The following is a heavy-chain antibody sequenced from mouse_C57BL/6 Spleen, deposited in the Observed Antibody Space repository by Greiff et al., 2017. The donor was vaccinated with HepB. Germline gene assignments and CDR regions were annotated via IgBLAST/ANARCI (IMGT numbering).Heavy chain of an antibody. D-gene: IGHD1-1*01. CDR1: GYTFTSYW. CDR2: IDPSDSET. J-gene: IGHJ2*01. CDR3: ARENYGSIFDY. V-gene: IGHV1-52*01. Sequence: QVQLQPGAELVRPGSSVKLSCKASGYTFTSYWMHWVKQRPIQGLEWIGNIDPSDSETHYNQKFKDKATLTVDKSSSTAYMQLSSLTSEDSAVYYCARENYGSIFDYWGQGTTLTVSS.